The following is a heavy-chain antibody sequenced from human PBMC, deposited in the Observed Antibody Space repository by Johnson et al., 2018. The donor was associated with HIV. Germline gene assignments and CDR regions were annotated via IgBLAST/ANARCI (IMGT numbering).Heavy chain of an antibody. Sequence: QVQLVESGGGVVPPGGSLRLSCAASRFTFSSFCMHWVRQAPGKGLEWVAVVSDHGRTTYFADSVKGRFTISRDNSKTTLYLQMNNLRPEDTALYYCAKEGSSSPWAFDIWGQGTMVTVSS. CDR3: AKEGSSSPWAFDI. CDR2: VSDHGRTT. V-gene: IGHV3-30*18. D-gene: IGHD2-15*01. CDR1: RFTFSSFC. J-gene: IGHJ3*02.